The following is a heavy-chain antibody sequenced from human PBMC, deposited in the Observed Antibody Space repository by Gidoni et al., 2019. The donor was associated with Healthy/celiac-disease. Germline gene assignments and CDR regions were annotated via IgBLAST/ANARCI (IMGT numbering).Heavy chain of an antibody. D-gene: IGHD2-8*01. CDR1: GFTFGDYA. V-gene: IGHV3-49*04. J-gene: IGHJ6*02. Sequence: EVQLVESGGGLVQPGRALRLSGTASGFTFGDYAMSWVRQAPGKGLEWVGFIRSKAYGGTTEYAASVKGRFTISRDDSKSIAYLQMNSLKTEDTAVYYCTRAFSVEWSDYYYGMDAWGQGTTVTVSS. CDR3: TRAFSVEWSDYYYGMDA. CDR2: IRSKAYGGTT.